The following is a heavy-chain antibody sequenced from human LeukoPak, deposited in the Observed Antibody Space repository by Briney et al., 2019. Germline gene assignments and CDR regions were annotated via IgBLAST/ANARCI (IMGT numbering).Heavy chain of an antibody. CDR1: GFTFSTYF. CDR3: ARGVHYDSDY. Sequence: GGSLRLSCAASGFTFSTYFMHWVRQAPGKGLVWVSRINSDGSTTSLADSVKGRFTISRDNAKNTLYLQMDSLRAEDTAVYFCARGVHYDSDYWGQGTLVTVSS. CDR2: INSDGSTT. V-gene: IGHV3-74*01. D-gene: IGHD5-12*01. J-gene: IGHJ4*02.